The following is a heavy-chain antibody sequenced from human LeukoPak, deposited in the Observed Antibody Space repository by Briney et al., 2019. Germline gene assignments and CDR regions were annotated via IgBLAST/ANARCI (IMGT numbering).Heavy chain of an antibody. CDR1: GFTVSSNY. CDR2: IYSGGST. D-gene: IGHD3-10*01. J-gene: IGHJ4*02. CDR3: ASTHMVRGVTPFDY. V-gene: IGHV3-53*01. Sequence: GGSLRLSCAASGFTVSSNYMSWVRQAPGKGLEWVSVIYSGGSTYYADSVKGRFTISRDNSKNTLYLQMNSLRAEDTAVYYCASTHMVRGVTPFDYWGQGTLVTVSS.